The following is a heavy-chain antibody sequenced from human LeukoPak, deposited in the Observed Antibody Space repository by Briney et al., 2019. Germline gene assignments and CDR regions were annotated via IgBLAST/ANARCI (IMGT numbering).Heavy chain of an antibody. CDR1: GFTFSSYS. V-gene: IGHV3-21*01. J-gene: IGHJ6*02. D-gene: IGHD3-3*01. Sequence: EGSLRPSCAASGFTFSSYSMNWVRQAPGKGLEWVSSISSSSSYIYYADSVKGRFTISRDNAKNSLYLQMNSLRAEDTAVYYCARDLFDFWSGYYTISYYYYYGMDVWGQGTTVTVSS. CDR2: ISSSSSYI. CDR3: ARDLFDFWSGYYTISYYYYYGMDV.